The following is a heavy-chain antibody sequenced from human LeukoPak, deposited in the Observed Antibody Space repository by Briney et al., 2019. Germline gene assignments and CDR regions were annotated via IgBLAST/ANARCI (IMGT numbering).Heavy chain of an antibody. CDR3: ARGSYDILAGYRTPFDY. D-gene: IGHD3-9*01. CDR1: GGSFSGYY. J-gene: IGHJ4*02. Sequence: SETLSLTCAVYGGSFSGYYWSWIRQPPGKGLEWIGEINHSGSTNYNPSLKSRVTISVDTSKNQFSLKLSSVTAADTAVYYCARGSYDILAGYRTPFDYWGQGTLVTVSS. V-gene: IGHV4-34*01. CDR2: INHSGST.